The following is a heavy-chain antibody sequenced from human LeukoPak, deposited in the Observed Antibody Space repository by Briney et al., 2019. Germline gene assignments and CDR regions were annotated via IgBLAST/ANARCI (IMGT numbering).Heavy chain of an antibody. CDR3: VSFYETY. D-gene: IGHD2/OR15-2a*01. CDR2: INSDGSWT. Sequence: GGSLRLSCAASGFTVSNNYMSWVRQAPGKGLVWVSHINSDGSWTSYADSVKGRFTISKDNAKNTVYLQMNSLRAEDTAVYYCVSFYETYWGRGTLVTVSS. J-gene: IGHJ4*02. V-gene: IGHV3-74*01. CDR1: GFTVSNNY.